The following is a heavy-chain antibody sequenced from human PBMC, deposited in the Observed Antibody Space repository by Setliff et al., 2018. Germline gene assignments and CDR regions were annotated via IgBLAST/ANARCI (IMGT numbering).Heavy chain of an antibody. CDR2: IDISGTT. Sequence: SETLSLTCAVSGCSISSHYWNWIRQPAGGGLEWIGRIDISGTTNYNPSLKSRVTMSLDSSKNQFSLNLNSVTAADTAVYYCVKNPLTMPRGFFEYWGRGTLVTVSS. D-gene: IGHD3-3*01. V-gene: IGHV4-4*07. CDR1: GCSISSHY. J-gene: IGHJ4*02. CDR3: VKNPLTMPRGFFEY.